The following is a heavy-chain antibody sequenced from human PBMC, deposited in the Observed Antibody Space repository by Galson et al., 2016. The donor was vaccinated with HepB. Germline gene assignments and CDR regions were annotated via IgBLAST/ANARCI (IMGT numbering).Heavy chain of an antibody. CDR3: VRTRDDYGAYYPTVYFQH. CDR1: GFTFSFYE. J-gene: IGHJ1*01. CDR2: ISNSGAAI. D-gene: IGHD4-11*01. V-gene: IGHV3-48*03. Sequence: SLRLSCAASGFTFSFYEMNWVRQAPGKGPEWVSYISNSGAAIYYADSVKGRFTISRDNAKSSLFLHMDSLRVEDTAVYYCVRTRDDYGAYYPTVYFQHWGQGTLVSVSS.